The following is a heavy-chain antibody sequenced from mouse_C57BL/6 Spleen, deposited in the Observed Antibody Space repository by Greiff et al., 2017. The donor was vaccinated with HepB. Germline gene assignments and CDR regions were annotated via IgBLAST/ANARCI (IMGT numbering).Heavy chain of an antibody. CDR3: ARYDDLDGAMDY. D-gene: IGHD2-3*01. CDR1: GYTFTDYY. Sequence: QVQLQQSGAELVRPGASVKLSCKASGYTFTDYYINWVKQRPGQGLEWIARIYPGSGNTYYNEKFKGKATLTAEKSSSTAYMQLSSLTSEDSAVYFCARYDDLDGAMDYWGQGTSVTVSS. J-gene: IGHJ4*01. V-gene: IGHV1-76*01. CDR2: IYPGSGNT.